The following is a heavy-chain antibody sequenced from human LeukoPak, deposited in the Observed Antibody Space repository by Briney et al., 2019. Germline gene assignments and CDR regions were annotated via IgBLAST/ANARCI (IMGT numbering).Heavy chain of an antibody. V-gene: IGHV1-2*06. CDR1: GYTFIDYY. CDR3: AREIYNGRYYYFDY. J-gene: IGHJ4*02. Sequence: GASVKVSCKASGYTFIDYYIHWVRQAPGQGLEWMGRINPKSGGTNHAQKFQGRVTMTRDTSISTAYMELSSLRSDDTAVYFSAREIYNGRYYYFDYWGQGTLVTVSS. CDR2: INPKSGGT. D-gene: IGHD1-26*01.